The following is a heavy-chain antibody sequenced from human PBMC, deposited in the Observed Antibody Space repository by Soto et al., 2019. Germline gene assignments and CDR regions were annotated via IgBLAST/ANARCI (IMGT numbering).Heavy chain of an antibody. Sequence: GESLKISCKGSGYSFTSSWISWVRQMPGKGLEWMGRIDPSDSYTNYSPSFQGHVTISADRSISTAYLQWSGLKASDTAMYYCARLEVYYHMDVWGQGTTVTGSS. CDR1: GYSFTSSW. V-gene: IGHV5-10-1*01. J-gene: IGHJ6*02. CDR3: ARLEVYYHMDV. CDR2: IDPSDSYT.